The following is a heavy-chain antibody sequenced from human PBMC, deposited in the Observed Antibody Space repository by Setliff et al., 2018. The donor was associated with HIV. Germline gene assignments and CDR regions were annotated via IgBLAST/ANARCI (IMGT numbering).Heavy chain of an antibody. J-gene: IGHJ3*02. CDR3: ASEFSSGYYYGTDAFDI. CDR2: FDPEDGET. D-gene: IGHD3-22*01. V-gene: IGHV1-24*01. Sequence: ASVKVSCKLSGYTLTELSMHWVRQAPGKGLEWMGGFDPEDGETIYAQKFQGRVTMTEDTSTDTAYMELSSLRSEDTAVYYCASEFSSGYYYGTDAFDIWGQGTMVTVSS. CDR1: GYTLTELS.